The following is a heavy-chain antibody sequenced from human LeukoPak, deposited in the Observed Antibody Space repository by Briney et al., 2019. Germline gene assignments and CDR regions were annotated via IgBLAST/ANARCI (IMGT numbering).Heavy chain of an antibody. CDR2: IYSGGST. D-gene: IGHD6-19*01. Sequence: AGGSLRLSCAASGFTVSSNYMSWVRQAPGKGLEWVSVIYSGGSTYYADSVKGRFTISRDNSKNTLYLQMNSLRAEDTAVYYCARDRPIAVAGYYYYYGMDVWGQGTTVTVSS. J-gene: IGHJ6*02. V-gene: IGHV3-66*02. CDR3: ARDRPIAVAGYYYYYGMDV. CDR1: GFTVSSNY.